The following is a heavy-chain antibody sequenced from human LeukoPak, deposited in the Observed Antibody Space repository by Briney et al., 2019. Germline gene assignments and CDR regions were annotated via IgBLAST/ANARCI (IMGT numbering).Heavy chain of an antibody. V-gene: IGHV3-48*04. D-gene: IGHD5-12*01. CDR2: TSSSSSTI. J-gene: IGHJ4*02. CDR1: GGSISSGNC. CDR3: AREYSGYEGFDY. Sequence: PSETLSLTCAVSGGSISSGNCWSWVRQPPGKGLEWVSYTSSSSSTIYYADFVKGRLTISRDNAKNSLYLQMNTLRAEDTAVYCCAREYSGYEGFDYWGQGTLVTVSS.